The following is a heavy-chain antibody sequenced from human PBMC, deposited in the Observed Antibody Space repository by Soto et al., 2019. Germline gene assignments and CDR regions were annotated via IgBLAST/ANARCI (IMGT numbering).Heavy chain of an antibody. V-gene: IGHV3-30-3*01. Sequence: QVQLVESGGGVVQPGRSLRLSCAASGFIFSNYVMYWVRQAPGKGLERVAFMSYDGTTKYYADSVKGRFTISRDNSKNTLYLQINNLRPEDTGVYYCAREVLWSRYFDYWGHGTLVTVSS. J-gene: IGHJ4*01. CDR2: MSYDGTTK. CDR1: GFIFSNYV. D-gene: IGHD2-21*01. CDR3: AREVLWSRYFDY.